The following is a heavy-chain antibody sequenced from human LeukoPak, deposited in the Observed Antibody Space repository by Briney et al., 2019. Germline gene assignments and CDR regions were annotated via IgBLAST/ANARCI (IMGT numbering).Heavy chain of an antibody. D-gene: IGHD2-21*02. V-gene: IGHV3-23*01. CDR3: AKLSSGGDWGYFDY. CDR1: GFPFSSSA. CDR2: ITDTGDST. Sequence: GGSLRLSCAASGFPFSSSAMTWVRQAPGKGLEWVSTITDTGDSTHYADSVKGRFTISRDNSKNTLYLQMNSLRAEDTAVYYYAKLSSGGDWGYFDYWGQGTLVTVSS. J-gene: IGHJ4*02.